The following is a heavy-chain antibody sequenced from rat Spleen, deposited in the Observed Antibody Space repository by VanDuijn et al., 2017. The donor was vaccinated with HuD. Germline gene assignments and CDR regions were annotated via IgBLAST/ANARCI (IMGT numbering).Heavy chain of an antibody. D-gene: IGHD1-2*01. Sequence: QVQLKESGPGLVQPSQTLSLTCTVSGFSLTSYTVSWVRQPPGKGLEWIAAIWSGGSTYYNSAVQSRLSISRDTSKSQVFLKMNSLQPEDTGTYFCARHTTAAIPFDFWGQGVMVTVSS. CDR3: ARHTTAAIPFDF. J-gene: IGHJ2*01. CDR1: GFSLTSYT. V-gene: IGHV2-15*01. CDR2: IWSGGST.